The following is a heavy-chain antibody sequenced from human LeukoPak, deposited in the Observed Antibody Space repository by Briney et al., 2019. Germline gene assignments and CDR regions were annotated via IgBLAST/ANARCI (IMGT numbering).Heavy chain of an antibody. CDR3: ARSPRRLGYCSGGSCYYYYGMDV. CDR2: INHSGST. V-gene: IGHV4-34*01. Sequence: PSETLSLTCAVYGGSFSGYYWSWIRQPPRKGLEWIGEINHSGSTNYNPSLKSRVTISVDTSKNQFSLKLSSVTAADTAVYYCARSPRRLGYCSGGSCYYYYGMDVWGQGTTVTVSS. CDR1: GGSFSGYY. D-gene: IGHD2-15*01. J-gene: IGHJ6*02.